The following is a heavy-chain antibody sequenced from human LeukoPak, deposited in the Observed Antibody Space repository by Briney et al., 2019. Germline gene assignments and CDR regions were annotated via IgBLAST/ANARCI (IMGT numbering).Heavy chain of an antibody. Sequence: ASVKVSCKASGGTFSSYAISWVRQAPGQGLEWMGRIIPILGIANYAQKFQGRVTITADKSTSTAYMELSSLRSEDTAVYYCARGMTYYYGSGGRNWFDPWGQGTLVTVSS. CDR3: ARGMTYYYGSGGRNWFDP. CDR2: IIPILGIA. CDR1: GGTFSSYA. V-gene: IGHV1-69*04. J-gene: IGHJ5*02. D-gene: IGHD3-10*01.